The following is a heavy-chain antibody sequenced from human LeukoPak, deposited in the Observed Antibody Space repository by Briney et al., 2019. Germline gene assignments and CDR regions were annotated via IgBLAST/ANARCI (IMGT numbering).Heavy chain of an antibody. CDR2: IGTAGKT. CDR3: ARGTPWYYYMNV. V-gene: IGHV3-13*01. J-gene: IGHJ6*03. CDR1: GFTFSNYD. Sequence: GGSVSLSCAASGFTFSNYDMHWLRQITGKGWEEVSSIGTAGKTNYRGSGKGRFTISRENAKHFLYLQMNSLTTGDTAVYYCARGTPWYYYMNVGGKGTTVTVSS.